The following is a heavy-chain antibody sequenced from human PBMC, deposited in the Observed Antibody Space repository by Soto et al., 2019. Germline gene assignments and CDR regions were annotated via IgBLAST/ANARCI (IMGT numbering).Heavy chain of an antibody. D-gene: IGHD5-12*01. CDR1: GFTFSSYA. CDR2: ISSNGGST. Sequence: EVQLVESGGGLVQPGGSLRVSCAASGFTFSSYAMHWVRQAPGKGLEYVSAISSNGGSTYYANSVKGRFTISRDNSKNTLYLQMGSLRAEDMAVYYCARRDGYNFDYWGQGTLVTVSS. J-gene: IGHJ4*02. V-gene: IGHV3-64*01. CDR3: ARRDGYNFDY.